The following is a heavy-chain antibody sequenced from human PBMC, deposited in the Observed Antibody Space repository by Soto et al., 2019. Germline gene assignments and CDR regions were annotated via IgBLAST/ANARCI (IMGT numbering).Heavy chain of an antibody. CDR1: GGSISGINW. Sequence: SETLSLTCAVSGGSISGINWWYWVRQPPGKGLEWIGEIYHSGNTYYNPSLKSRVTISVDRSKNQFSLKLSSVTAADTAVYYCARVPDRWGQGTLVTVCS. CDR2: IYHSGNT. CDR3: ARVPDR. J-gene: IGHJ5*02. V-gene: IGHV4-4*02. D-gene: IGHD2-2*01.